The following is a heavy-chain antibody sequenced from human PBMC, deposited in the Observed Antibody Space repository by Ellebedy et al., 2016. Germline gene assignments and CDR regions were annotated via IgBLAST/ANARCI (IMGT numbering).Heavy chain of an antibody. V-gene: IGHV2-5*02. Sequence: SGPTLVKPTQTLTLTCTFSGFSLSTSGVGVGWIRQPPGKALEWLALIYWDDDKRYSPSLKSRLTITKDTSKNQVVLTMTNMDPVDTATYYCAHHPQRIAAAGTGYYYGMDVWGQGTTVTVSS. CDR3: AHHPQRIAAAGTGYYYGMDV. J-gene: IGHJ6*02. CDR1: GFSLSTSGVG. CDR2: IYWDDDK. D-gene: IGHD6-13*01.